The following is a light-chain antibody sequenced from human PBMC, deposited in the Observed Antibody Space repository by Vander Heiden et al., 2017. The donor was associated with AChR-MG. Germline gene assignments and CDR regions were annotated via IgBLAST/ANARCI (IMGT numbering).Light chain of an antibody. Sequence: QSALTQPASVSGSPGQSITISCTGPGSDVGGYRYVSWFPQHPGRATKPIIYAFSNRPSGVSNRFSASKSGNTASLTISGLQAEDEADYYCASYVSSSTVVFGGGTKLTVL. CDR2: AFS. CDR1: GSDVGGYRY. J-gene: IGLJ2*01. CDR3: ASYVSSSTVV. V-gene: IGLV2-14*01.